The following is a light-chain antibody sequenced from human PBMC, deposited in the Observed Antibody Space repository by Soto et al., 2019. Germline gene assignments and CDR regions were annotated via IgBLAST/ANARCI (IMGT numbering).Light chain of an antibody. CDR1: SSNIGSHT. Sequence: QSVLTQPPSASGTPGQRVTISFSGSSSNIGSHTVNWYQQLPGTAPRLLIYNTYYRPSGVPDRFSGSKSGTSASLAISGLQYEDEADYYCAAWDDSLNGVVFGGGTKLTVL. CDR3: AAWDDSLNGVV. V-gene: IGLV1-44*01. CDR2: NTY. J-gene: IGLJ2*01.